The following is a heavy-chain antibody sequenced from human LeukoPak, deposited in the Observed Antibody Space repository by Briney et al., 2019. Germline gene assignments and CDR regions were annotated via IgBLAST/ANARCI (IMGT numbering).Heavy chain of an antibody. Sequence: SETLSLTCSVSGGSISSYYWSWIRQPPGKGLEWIGYIYYSGSTNYNPSLKSRATISVDTSKNQFSLKLSSVTAADTAVYYCARQYDSSGYSTFDYWGQGTLVTVSS. CDR3: ARQYDSSGYSTFDY. J-gene: IGHJ4*02. D-gene: IGHD3-22*01. V-gene: IGHV4-59*01. CDR2: IYYSGST. CDR1: GGSISSYY.